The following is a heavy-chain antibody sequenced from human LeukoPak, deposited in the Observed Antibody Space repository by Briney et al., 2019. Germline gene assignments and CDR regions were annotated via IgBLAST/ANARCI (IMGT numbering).Heavy chain of an antibody. J-gene: IGHJ4*02. D-gene: IGHD3-16*01. Sequence: SETLSLTCAVYGGSFSGYYRSWIRQPPGKGLEWIGEINHSGSTNYNPSLKSRVTISVDTSKNQFSLKLSSVTAADTAVYYCARGTYTARSPPFVYWGQGTLVTVSS. CDR2: INHSGST. V-gene: IGHV4-34*01. CDR3: ARGTYTARSPPFVY. CDR1: GGSFSGYY.